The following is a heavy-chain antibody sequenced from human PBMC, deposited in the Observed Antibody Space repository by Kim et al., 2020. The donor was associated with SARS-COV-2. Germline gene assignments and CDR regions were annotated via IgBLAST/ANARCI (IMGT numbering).Heavy chain of an antibody. CDR2: INYSGNT. CDR1: GDSISRSSNY. J-gene: IGHJ4*02. D-gene: IGHD7-27*01. V-gene: IGHV4-39*01. Sequence: SETLSLTCTVSGDSISRSSNYWGWIRQPPGKGLEWIGCINYSGNTYYNPSLKSRVTISVDTSKNQFSLKMRSVTAADTAVYYCARLVSENWAVEFWGQGTLVTVSS. CDR3: ARLVSENWAVEF.